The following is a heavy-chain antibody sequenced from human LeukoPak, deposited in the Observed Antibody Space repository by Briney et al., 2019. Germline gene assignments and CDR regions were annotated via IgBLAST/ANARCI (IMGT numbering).Heavy chain of an antibody. D-gene: IGHD2-8*01. CDR3: AREAGRRYCTNGVCYGLDP. CDR1: GYTFTGYY. Sequence: ASVKVSCKASGYTFTGYYMHWVRQAPGQGLEWMGWINPNSGGTNYAQKFQGRVTMTRDTSISTGYMELSRLISDDTAVYYCAREAGRRYCTNGVCYGLDPWGQGTLVTVSS. CDR2: INPNSGGT. J-gene: IGHJ5*02. V-gene: IGHV1-2*02.